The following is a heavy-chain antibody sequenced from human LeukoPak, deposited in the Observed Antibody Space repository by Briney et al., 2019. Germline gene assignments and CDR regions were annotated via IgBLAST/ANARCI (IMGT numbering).Heavy chain of an antibody. V-gene: IGHV3-23*01. CDR2: ISGSGVTT. D-gene: IGHD5-18*01. CDR1: GFSFSNYA. J-gene: IGHJ4*02. CDR3: ARDQYSYAHAAH. Sequence: GGSLRLSCAASGFSFSNYAMSWVRQAPGKGLEWVSGISGSGVTTYYADSVKGRFTISRDNSKNTLHLQMNSLRAEDTAVYYCARDQYSYAHAAHWGQGTLVTVSS.